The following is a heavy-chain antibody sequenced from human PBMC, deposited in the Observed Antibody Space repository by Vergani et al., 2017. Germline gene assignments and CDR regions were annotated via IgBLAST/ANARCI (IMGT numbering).Heavy chain of an antibody. CDR1: GFTFDDYA. CDR3: AKEVGYCSGGSCRYYYGMDV. V-gene: IGHV3-9*01. CDR2: ISWNSGSI. Sequence: EVQLVESGGGLVQPGRSLRLSCAASGFTFDDYAMHWVRQAPGKGLEWVSGISWNSGSIGYADSVKGRFTISRDNAKNSLYLQMNSLRAEDTALYYCAKEVGYCSGGSCRYYYGMDVWGQGTMVTVSS. D-gene: IGHD2-15*01. J-gene: IGHJ6*02.